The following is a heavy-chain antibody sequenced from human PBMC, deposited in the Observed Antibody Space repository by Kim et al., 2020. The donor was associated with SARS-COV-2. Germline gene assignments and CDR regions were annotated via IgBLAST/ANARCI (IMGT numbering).Heavy chain of an antibody. CDR2: INHSGST. CDR1: GGSFSGYY. Sequence: SQTLSLTCAVYGGSFSGYYWSWIRQPPGKGLEWIGEINHSGSTNYNPSLKSRVTISVDTSKNQFSLKLSSVTAADTAVYYCARGSYYYDSSGYYDIDLYYFDYWGQGTLVTVSS. D-gene: IGHD3-22*01. V-gene: IGHV4-34*01. J-gene: IGHJ4*02. CDR3: ARGSYYYDSSGYYDIDLYYFDY.